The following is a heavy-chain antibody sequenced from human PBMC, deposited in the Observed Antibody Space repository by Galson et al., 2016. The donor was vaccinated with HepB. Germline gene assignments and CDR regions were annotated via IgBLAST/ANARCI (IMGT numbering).Heavy chain of an antibody. D-gene: IGHD3-22*01. Sequence: QSGAEVKKPGESLKISCKGSGYSFISNWIGWVRQMPGKGLEWMGIIYPGDSDTRYSPSFQGQVTISADKSISTAYLQWSSLKASDTAMYYCARQGRDSSGYYYIHYFDYWGQGTLVTVSS. CDR1: GYSFISNW. CDR2: IYPGDSDT. V-gene: IGHV5-51*01. CDR3: ARQGRDSSGYYYIHYFDY. J-gene: IGHJ4*02.